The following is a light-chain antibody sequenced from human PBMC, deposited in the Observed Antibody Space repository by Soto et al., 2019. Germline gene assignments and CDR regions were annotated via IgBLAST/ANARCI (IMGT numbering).Light chain of an antibody. Sequence: EIVLTQSPATLSLSPGERATLSCRASQSVSNYLAWYQQKPGQAPRLLLYDASNRATGIPARFIGSGSGTDFTLTISSREPEDFAVYYCQQRSNWPLLTFGGGTKVEIK. CDR1: QSVSNY. V-gene: IGKV3-11*01. J-gene: IGKJ4*01. CDR2: DAS. CDR3: QQRSNWPLLT.